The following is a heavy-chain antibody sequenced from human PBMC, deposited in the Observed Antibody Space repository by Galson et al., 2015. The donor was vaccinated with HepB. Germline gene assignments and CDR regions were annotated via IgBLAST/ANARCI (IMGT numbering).Heavy chain of an antibody. Sequence: SLRLSCAASGSTFSSYAMHWVRQAPGKGLEWVAVISYDGSNKYYADSVKGRFTISRDNSKNTLYLQMNSLRAEDTAVYYCARDIGPRGWGLRSNWFDPWGQGTLVTVSS. D-gene: IGHD6-19*01. CDR2: ISYDGSNK. J-gene: IGHJ5*02. V-gene: IGHV3-30*04. CDR1: GSTFSSYA. CDR3: ARDIGPRGWGLRSNWFDP.